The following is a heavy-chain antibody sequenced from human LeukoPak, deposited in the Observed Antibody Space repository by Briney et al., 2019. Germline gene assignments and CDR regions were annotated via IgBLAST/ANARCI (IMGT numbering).Heavy chain of an antibody. V-gene: IGHV4-59*01. D-gene: IGHD3-22*01. CDR3: ARESPYDSSGFD. Sequence: PSETLSLTCAVYGGAFSGYYWSWIRQPPGKGLEWIGYIYYSGSTNYNPSLKSRVTISVDTSKNQFSLNLSSVTAADTAVYYCARESPYDSSGFDWGQGTLVTVSS. CDR1: GGAFSGYY. J-gene: IGHJ4*02. CDR2: IYYSGST.